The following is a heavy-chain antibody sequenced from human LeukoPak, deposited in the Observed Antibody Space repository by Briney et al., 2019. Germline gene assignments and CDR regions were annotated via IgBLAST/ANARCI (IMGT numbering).Heavy chain of an antibody. CDR2: INPSGGST. J-gene: IGHJ5*02. Sequence: ASVKVSCKASGYTFTSYYMHWVRQAPGQGLEWMGIINPSGGSTSYAQKFQGRVTMTRDTSTSTVYMELSSLRSEDTAVYYCARDGGIVVVPAEGWFDPWGQGTLVTVSS. CDR1: GYTFTSYY. CDR3: ARDGGIVVVPAEGWFDP. V-gene: IGHV1-46*01. D-gene: IGHD2-2*01.